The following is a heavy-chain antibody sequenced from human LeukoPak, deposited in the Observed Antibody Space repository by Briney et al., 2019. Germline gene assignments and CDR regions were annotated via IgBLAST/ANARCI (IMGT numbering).Heavy chain of an antibody. CDR3: ARDHYCSGGSCYSGYFDY. V-gene: IGHV3-30*04. J-gene: IGHJ4*02. Sequence: AGGSLRLSCAASGFTFSSYAMHWVRQAPGKGLEWVAVISYDGSNKYYADSVKGRFTISRDNSKNTLYLQMNSLRAEDTAVYYCARDHYCSGGSCYSGYFDYWGQGTLVTVSS. CDR1: GFTFSSYA. CDR2: ISYDGSNK. D-gene: IGHD2-15*01.